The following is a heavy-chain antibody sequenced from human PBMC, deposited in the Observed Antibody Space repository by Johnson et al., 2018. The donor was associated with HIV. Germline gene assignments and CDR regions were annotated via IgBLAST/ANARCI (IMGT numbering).Heavy chain of an antibody. CDR3: AREAATTFWGWDAFDI. Sequence: VQLVESGGDVVQPGRSLRLSCAASGFNFNNYAIHWVRQAPGKGLEWVAVISYDGSNKYYADSVKGRFTISRENSKNTLYLQMNSLRAEDTAVYYCAREAATTFWGWDAFDIWGQGTMVTISS. D-gene: IGHD3-10*02. CDR2: ISYDGSNK. V-gene: IGHV3-30-3*01. CDR1: GFNFNNYA. J-gene: IGHJ3*02.